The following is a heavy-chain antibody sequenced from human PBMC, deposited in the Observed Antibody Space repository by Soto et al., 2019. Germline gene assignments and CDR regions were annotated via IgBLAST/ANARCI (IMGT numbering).Heavy chain of an antibody. V-gene: IGHV1-18*04. D-gene: IGHD3-3*01. Sequence: QVQLVQSGAEVKKPGASVKVSCKASGYTFTSYGISWVRQAPGQGLEWMGWISAYNGNTNYAQKLQGRVTMTTDTSTSTAYMELRSLRSDDTAVYYCVREGSPYYDFWSGYYPYYYYGMDVWGQGTTVTVSS. CDR3: VREGSPYYDFWSGYYPYYYYGMDV. CDR2: ISAYNGNT. J-gene: IGHJ6*02. CDR1: GYTFTSYG.